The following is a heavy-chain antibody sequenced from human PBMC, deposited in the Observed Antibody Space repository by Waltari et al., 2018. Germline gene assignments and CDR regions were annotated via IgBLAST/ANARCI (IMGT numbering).Heavy chain of an antibody. J-gene: IGHJ4*02. CDR2: FLGSGRN. Sequence: GCWVRRSQGKGLGGIVQFLGSGRNHDNPSFASRVTSSLDTSSYQFALKMTSATAADTALYYCARDRGRGLYLDTGGPGTLVTVSP. V-gene: IGHV4-4*02. D-gene: IGHD2-15*01. CDR3: ARDRGRGLYLDT.